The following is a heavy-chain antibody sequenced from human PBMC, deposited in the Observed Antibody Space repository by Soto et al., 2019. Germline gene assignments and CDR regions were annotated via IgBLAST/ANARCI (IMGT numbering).Heavy chain of an antibody. CDR3: ASGVVPAAGKAFYYYYGMDV. J-gene: IGHJ6*02. CDR2: ISHSGST. D-gene: IGHD2-2*01. CDR1: GGSISSSNW. Sequence: PSETLSLTCVVSGGSISSSNWWSWVPRPQGRGLEWIGEISHSGSTNYHPSLKSRVTISVDKSKNQFSLNLISVTAADTAVYYCASGVVPAAGKAFYYYYGMDVWGQGTTVTVSS. V-gene: IGHV4-4*02.